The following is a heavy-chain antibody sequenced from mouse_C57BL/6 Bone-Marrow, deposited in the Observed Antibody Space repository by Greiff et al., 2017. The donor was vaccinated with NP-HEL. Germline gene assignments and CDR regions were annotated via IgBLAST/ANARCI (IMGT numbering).Heavy chain of an antibody. Sequence: VKLQQPGAELVMPGASVKLSCKASGYTFTSYWMHWVKQRPGQGLEWIGEIDPSDSYTNYNQKFKGKSTLTVDKSSSTAYMQLSSLTSEDSAVYYCARYQTYGSSYWYFDVWGTGTTVTVSS. CDR1: GYTFTSYW. CDR2: IDPSDSYT. V-gene: IGHV1-69*01. J-gene: IGHJ1*03. D-gene: IGHD1-1*01. CDR3: ARYQTYGSSYWYFDV.